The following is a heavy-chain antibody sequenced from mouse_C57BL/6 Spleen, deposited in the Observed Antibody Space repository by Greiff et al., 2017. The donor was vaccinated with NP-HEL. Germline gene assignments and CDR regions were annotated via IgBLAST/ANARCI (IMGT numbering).Heavy chain of an antibody. CDR3: ARWGLRRGDYFDY. D-gene: IGHD2-4*01. V-gene: IGHV1-52*01. J-gene: IGHJ2*01. CDR2: IDPSDSET. CDR1: GYTFTSYW. Sequence: VKLQQPGAELVRPGSSVKLSCKASGYTFTSYWMHWVKQRPIQGLEWIGNIDPSDSETHYNQKFKDKATLTVDKSSSTAYMQLSSLTSEDSAVYYCARWGLRRGDYFDYWGQGTTLTVSS.